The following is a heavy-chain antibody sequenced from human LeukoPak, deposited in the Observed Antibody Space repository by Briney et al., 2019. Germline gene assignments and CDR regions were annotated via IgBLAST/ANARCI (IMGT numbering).Heavy chain of an antibody. CDR2: ISYDGSDK. J-gene: IGHJ4*02. CDR3: AREVSDTSGVAY. Sequence: GRSLRLSCAASGFTFGSYSMHWVRQAPGKGLEWVAVISYDGSDKYYADSVKGRFTISRDNSKNTLYLQMNSLRAEDPALYSCAREVSDTSGVAYWGQGTLVTVSS. D-gene: IGHD3-22*01. CDR1: GFTFGSYS. V-gene: IGHV3-30*04.